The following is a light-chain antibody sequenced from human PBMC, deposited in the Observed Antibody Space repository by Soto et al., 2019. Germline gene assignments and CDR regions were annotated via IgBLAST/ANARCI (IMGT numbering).Light chain of an antibody. CDR1: NIGSKS. J-gene: IGLJ2*01. V-gene: IGLV3-21*02. CDR2: NDI. CDR3: QVWDTSSDHVL. Sequence: SYELTQPPSVSVAPGQTARITYGGNNIGSKSVHWYQQKPGQAPVLVVYNDIDRPSGIPERFSGSNSGNTATLTISRVEARDEADYYCQVWDTSSDHVLFGGGTKVTVL.